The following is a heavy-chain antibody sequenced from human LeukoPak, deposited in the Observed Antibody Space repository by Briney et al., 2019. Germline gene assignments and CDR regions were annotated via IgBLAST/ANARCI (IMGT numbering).Heavy chain of an antibody. Sequence: GGSLRLSCAASGFTFSNAWMSWVRQAPGKGLEWVGRIKSKTDGGTTDYAAPVKGRFTISRDDSKNTLYLQMNSLKTEDTAVYYCTTDPVGATDSNYVGWGQGTLVTVSS. CDR3: TTDPVGATDSNYVG. J-gene: IGHJ4*02. V-gene: IGHV3-15*01. D-gene: IGHD4-11*01. CDR1: GFTFSNAW. CDR2: IKSKTDGGTT.